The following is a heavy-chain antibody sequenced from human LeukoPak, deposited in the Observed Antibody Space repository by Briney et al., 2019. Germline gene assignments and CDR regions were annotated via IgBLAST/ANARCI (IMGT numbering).Heavy chain of an antibody. V-gene: IGHV3-30*03. CDR1: GFTFSSYG. CDR2: ISYDGSNK. J-gene: IGHJ6*02. D-gene: IGHD2-2*01. Sequence: PGGSLRLSCAASGFTFSSYGMHWVRQAPGKGLEWVAVISYDGSNKYYADSVKGRFTISRDNSKNTLYLQMNSLRAEDTAVYYCARPKGYCSSTSCHYYYGMDVWGQGTTVTVSS. CDR3: ARPKGYCSSTSCHYYYGMDV.